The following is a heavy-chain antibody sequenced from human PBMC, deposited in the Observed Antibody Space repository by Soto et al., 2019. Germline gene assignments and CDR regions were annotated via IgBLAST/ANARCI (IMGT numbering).Heavy chain of an antibody. CDR1: GYSFSTHW. J-gene: IGHJ4*02. CDR3: ARSQFDYVWGTSGYFDS. CDR2: IYPGDSDA. D-gene: IGHD3-16*01. Sequence: PGESLKISCKGSGYSFSTHWVGWVRQMPGKGLGWMGIIYPGDSDARYSPSFKGQVTISVDESTTTAFLQWSSLKASDTAMYFCARSQFDYVWGTSGYFDSWGQGTLVTVPQ. V-gene: IGHV5-51*01.